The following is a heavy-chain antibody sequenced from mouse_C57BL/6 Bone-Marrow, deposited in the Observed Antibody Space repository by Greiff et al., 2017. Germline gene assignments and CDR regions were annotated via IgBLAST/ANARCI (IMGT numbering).Heavy chain of an antibody. Sequence: QVQLQQPGAELVKPGASVKMSCKASGYTFTSYWITWVKQRPGQGLEWIGDIYPGSGSTNYNEKFKSKATLTVDTSSSTAYMQLSSLTAEDSAVYYCASSGLLWLRLWDYWGQGTTLTVSS. D-gene: IGHD2-2*01. V-gene: IGHV1-55*01. CDR1: GYTFTSYW. CDR3: ASSGLLWLRLWDY. J-gene: IGHJ2*01. CDR2: IYPGSGST.